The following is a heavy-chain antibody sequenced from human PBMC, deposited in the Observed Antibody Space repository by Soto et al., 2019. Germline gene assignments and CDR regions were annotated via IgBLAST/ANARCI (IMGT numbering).Heavy chain of an antibody. CDR1: GYSFTSYW. J-gene: IGHJ4*02. V-gene: IGHV5-10-1*01. Sequence: PGESLKISCKGSGYSFTSYWISWVRQMPGKGLEWMGRIDPSDSYTNYSPSFQGHVTISAYKSISTAYLQWSSLNASDPAMYYCARHVAYYYGSGSYNDYWGQGTLGTVSS. CDR2: IDPSDSYT. D-gene: IGHD3-10*01. CDR3: ARHVAYYYGSGSYNDY.